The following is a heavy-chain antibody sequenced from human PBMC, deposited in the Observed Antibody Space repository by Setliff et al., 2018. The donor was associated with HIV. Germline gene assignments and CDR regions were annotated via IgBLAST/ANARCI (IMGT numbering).Heavy chain of an antibody. J-gene: IGHJ4*02. CDR1: GGSISSGSYY. CDR3: ARGGAYYYDSSGYYYNYFDY. V-gene: IGHV4-61*09. D-gene: IGHD3-22*01. Sequence: KSSETLSLTCTVSGGSISSGSYYWSWIRQPAGKGLEWIGHIYTSGSTNYNPSLKSRVTISVDTSKNQFSLKLSSVTAADTAVYYCARGGAYYYDSSGYYYNYFDYWGQGTLVTVSS. CDR2: IYTSGST.